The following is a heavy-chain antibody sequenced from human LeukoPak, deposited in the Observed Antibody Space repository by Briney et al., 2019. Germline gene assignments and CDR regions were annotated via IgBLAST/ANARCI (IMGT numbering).Heavy chain of an antibody. V-gene: IGHV3-53*01. Sequence: PGGSLRLSCAASGFTVSSNYMGWVRQAPGKGLEWVSVIYSGGSTDYADSVKGRFTISRDNSKNTLYLQMNSLRVEDTAVYYCARSSHYDILTGYSEEDAFDIWGQGTMVTVSS. J-gene: IGHJ3*02. CDR1: GFTVSSNY. CDR3: ARSSHYDILTGYSEEDAFDI. D-gene: IGHD3-9*01. CDR2: IYSGGST.